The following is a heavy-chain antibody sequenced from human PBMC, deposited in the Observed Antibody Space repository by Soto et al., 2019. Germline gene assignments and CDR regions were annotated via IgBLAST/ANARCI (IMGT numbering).Heavy chain of an antibody. J-gene: IGHJ5*02. CDR3: ARGPAILNP. CDR2: TYYRSKWYS. Sequence: SQTLSLTCAISGDSVSSNSAVWNWIRQSPSRGLEWLGRTYYRSKWYSVSAVSVKSRATIKPDTSKNQFSLQLNSVTPEGSGVYYCARGPAILNPWGQGIQVTVSS. CDR1: GDSVSSNSAV. V-gene: IGHV6-1*01.